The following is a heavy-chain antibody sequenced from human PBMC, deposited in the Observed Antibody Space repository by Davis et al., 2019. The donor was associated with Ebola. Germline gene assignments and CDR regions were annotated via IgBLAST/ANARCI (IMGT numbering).Heavy chain of an antibody. CDR3: TTPGGQDSGYDVFDI. V-gene: IGHV1-18*04. D-gene: IGHD5-12*01. J-gene: IGHJ3*02. CDR2: ISAYNGNT. Sequence: ASVKVSCKASGYTFTSYGISWVRQAPGQGLEWMGWISAYNGNTNYAQKLQGRVTMTTDTSTSTAYMELRSLRSDDTALYYCTTPGGQDSGYDVFDIWGQGTMVTVSS. CDR1: GYTFTSYG.